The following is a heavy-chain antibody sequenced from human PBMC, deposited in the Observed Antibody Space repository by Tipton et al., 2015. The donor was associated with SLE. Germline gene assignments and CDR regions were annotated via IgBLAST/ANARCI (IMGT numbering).Heavy chain of an antibody. CDR1: GGSISSNVYY. CDR3: ARGGSLDY. CDR2: VHYNGRS. D-gene: IGHD3-16*01. J-gene: IGHJ4*02. Sequence: TLSLTCSVSGGSISSNVYYWGWMRQSPGKGLEWIANVHYNGRSYSNPSLKSRVTTSLDTSKNQFSLKLSPVTAADTAVYYCARGGSLDYWGQGTLVTVSS. V-gene: IGHV4-39*07.